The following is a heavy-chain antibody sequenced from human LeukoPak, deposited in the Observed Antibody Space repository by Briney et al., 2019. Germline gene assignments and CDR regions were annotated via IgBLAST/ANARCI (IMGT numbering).Heavy chain of an antibody. Sequence: GGSLRLSCAASGFTLSDYYLSWIRQAPGKGLEWVSYISSSSSYTNYADSVKGRFTISRDNAKNSLYLQMNSLRAEDTAVYYGARDGVVVASSAFDIWGQGTMVTVSS. CDR1: GFTLSDYY. D-gene: IGHD2-15*01. CDR3: ARDGVVVASSAFDI. J-gene: IGHJ3*02. V-gene: IGHV3-11*05. CDR2: ISSSSSYT.